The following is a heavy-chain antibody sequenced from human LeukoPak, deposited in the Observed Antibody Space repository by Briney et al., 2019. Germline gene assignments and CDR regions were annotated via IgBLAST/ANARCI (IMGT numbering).Heavy chain of an antibody. CDR3: AKAWGAGWSRGLAFFDY. CDR1: GFTFSSYA. CDR2: IGARGGST. V-gene: IGHV3-23*01. Sequence: PGGSLRLSCAASGFTFSSYAMSWVRQAPGKGLEWVSAIGARGGSTYYADSVKGRFTISRDNSKNTLYLRMNSLGAEDTALYYCAKAWGAGWSRGLAFFDYWAQGTLVTVSS. D-gene: IGHD6-19*01. J-gene: IGHJ4*02.